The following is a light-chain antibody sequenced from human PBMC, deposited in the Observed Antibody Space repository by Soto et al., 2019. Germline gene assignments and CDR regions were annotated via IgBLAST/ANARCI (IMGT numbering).Light chain of an antibody. CDR1: QTVTSNY. J-gene: IGKJ1*01. Sequence: EIVLTQSPGTLSVSPGERAALSCKASQTVTSNYLAWFQQRPGQAPRLLIYNANRRATGSPDRLTGSGSGTDFNLTIASLEPEDSGLYYCQQYAGAPWTFGPGTRVEIK. V-gene: IGKV3-20*01. CDR3: QQYAGAPWT. CDR2: NAN.